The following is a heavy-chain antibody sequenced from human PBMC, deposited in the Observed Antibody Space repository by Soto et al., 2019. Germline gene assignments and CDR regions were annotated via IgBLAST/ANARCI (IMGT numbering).Heavy chain of an antibody. CDR3: ARIHGDGYNGGGENAFDI. D-gene: IGHD5-12*01. Sequence: QVTLKESGPVLVKPTETLTLTCTVSGFSLSNARMGVSWIRQPPGKALEWLAHIFSNDEKSYSTSLKSRLTISKETPKSQVVLTRTNMDPVDTATYYCARIHGDGYNGGGENAFDIWGQGTMVTVSS. V-gene: IGHV2-26*01. CDR2: IFSNDEK. J-gene: IGHJ3*02. CDR1: GFSLSNARMG.